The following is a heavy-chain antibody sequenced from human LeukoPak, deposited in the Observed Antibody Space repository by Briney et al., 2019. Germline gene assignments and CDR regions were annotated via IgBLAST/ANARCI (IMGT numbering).Heavy chain of an antibody. D-gene: IGHD1-1*01. CDR3: AKAGLDTNNWYFFY. CDR1: GFTFNNFD. V-gene: IGHV3-30*18. Sequence: PGRSLRLSCAASGFTFNNFDIHWVRQPPGQGLEWVTVISYDGSYQFYTDSVKGRFTISRDNSTNTVYLQMNSLRAADTALYYCAKAGLDTNNWYFFYWGQETLVTVSS. J-gene: IGHJ4*02. CDR2: ISYDGSYQ.